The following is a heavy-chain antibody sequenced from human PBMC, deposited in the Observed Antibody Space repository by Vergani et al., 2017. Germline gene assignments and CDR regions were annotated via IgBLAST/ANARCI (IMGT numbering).Heavy chain of an antibody. CDR2: IYYSGST. CDR1: GGSISSGGYY. Sequence: QVQLQESGPGLVKPSQTLSLTCTVSGGSISSGGYYWSWIRQHPGKGLEWIGYIYYSGSTFYNPSLKSRVTISVDTSKNQFSLKLSSVTAADTAVYYCARGSWGTGTANFDYWGQGTLVTVSS. CDR3: ARGSWGTGTANFDY. D-gene: IGHD1-1*01. V-gene: IGHV4-31*03. J-gene: IGHJ4*02.